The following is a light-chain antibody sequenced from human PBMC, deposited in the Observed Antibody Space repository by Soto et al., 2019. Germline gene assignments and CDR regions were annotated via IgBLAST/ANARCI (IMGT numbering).Light chain of an antibody. CDR2: GAS. V-gene: IGKV3-20*01. Sequence: EIVLTQSPGTLSLSPGERATLSCRASQSVSSSYLAWYQQKPGQAPRLLIYGASSRATGIPDRFSGRWSGTDFTLTISRLEPEDFAVYYCQQYGSSLFTFGPGTKVDIK. CDR3: QQYGSSLFT. J-gene: IGKJ3*01. CDR1: QSVSSSY.